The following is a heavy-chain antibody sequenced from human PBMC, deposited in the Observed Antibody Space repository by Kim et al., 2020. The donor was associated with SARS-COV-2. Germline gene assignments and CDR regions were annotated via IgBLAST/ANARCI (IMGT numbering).Heavy chain of an antibody. Sequence: SETLSLTCAVYGGSFSGYYWSWIRQPPGKGLEWIGEINHSGSTNYNPSLKSRVTISVDTSKNQFSLKLSSVTAADTAVYYCASPRDYYGSGSYVVWGQGTTVTVSS. CDR3: ASPRDYYGSGSYVV. V-gene: IGHV4-34*01. D-gene: IGHD3-10*01. CDR1: GGSFSGYY. J-gene: IGHJ6*02. CDR2: INHSGST.